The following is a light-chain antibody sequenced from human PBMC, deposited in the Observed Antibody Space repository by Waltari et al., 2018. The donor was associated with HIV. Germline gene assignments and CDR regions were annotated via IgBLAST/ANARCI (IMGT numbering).Light chain of an antibody. CDR1: NIGSKS. V-gene: IGLV3-21*04. CDR3: QVWDTSSDHWV. CDR2: YDS. J-gene: IGLJ3*02. Sequence: SYVLTQPPSVSVAPGKTARITCGGDNIGSKSVHWYQQKPGQAPVLVIYYDSVRPSGIPERFSGSNSGNTATLTISRVEAGDEADYYCQVWDTSSDHWVFGGGTKLTVL.